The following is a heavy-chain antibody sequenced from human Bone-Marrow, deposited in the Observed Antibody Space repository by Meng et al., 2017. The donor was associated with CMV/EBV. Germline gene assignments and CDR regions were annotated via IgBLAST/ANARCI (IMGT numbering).Heavy chain of an antibody. CDR3: ARADTAMVNGMDV. Sequence: SETLSLTCTVSGASISSSSYYWGWIRQPPGKGLEWIGSIYYSGSTYYNPSLKSRVTISMDTSKNQFSLKLNSVTAADTAVYYCARADTAMVNGMDVWGQGTTVTVSS. CDR1: GASISSSSYY. CDR2: IYYSGST. V-gene: IGHV4-39*07. D-gene: IGHD5-18*01. J-gene: IGHJ6*02.